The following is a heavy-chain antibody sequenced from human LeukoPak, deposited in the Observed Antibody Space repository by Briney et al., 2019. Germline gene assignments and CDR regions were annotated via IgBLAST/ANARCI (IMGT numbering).Heavy chain of an antibody. CDR1: GGSFSGYY. CDR3: ARVFRFGEWYNWFDP. D-gene: IGHD3-10*01. J-gene: IGHJ5*02. Sequence: SETLSLTCAVYGGSFSGYYWSWIRQPPGKGLEWNGEINHSGRPNYNPSLKSRVTISVDTSKNQFSLKLSSVTAADTAVYYCARVFRFGEWYNWFDPWGQGTLVTVSS. V-gene: IGHV4-34*01. CDR2: INHSGRP.